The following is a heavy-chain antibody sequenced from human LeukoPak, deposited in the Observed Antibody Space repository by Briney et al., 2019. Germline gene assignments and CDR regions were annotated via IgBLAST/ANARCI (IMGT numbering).Heavy chain of an antibody. CDR2: ISWNSGSI. J-gene: IGHJ6*02. D-gene: IGHD2-2*01. CDR1: GFTFDDYA. Sequence: PPGGSLRLSCAASGFTFDDYAMHWVRQVPGKGLEWVSGISWNSGSIGYADSVKGRFTISRDNAKNSLYLQMNSLRAEDTALYYCAKAVVPAAMGYYYGMDVWGQGTTVTVSS. V-gene: IGHV3-9*01. CDR3: AKAVVPAAMGYYYGMDV.